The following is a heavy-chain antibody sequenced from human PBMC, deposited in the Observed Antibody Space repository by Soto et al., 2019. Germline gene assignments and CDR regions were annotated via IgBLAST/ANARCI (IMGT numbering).Heavy chain of an antibody. V-gene: IGHV3-23*01. CDR2: VSSRDGST. J-gene: IGHJ6*02. Sequence: DEKLLESGGGLIQSGGSLRLSCVGSGFNFNNYAMNWVRQAPGKGLDWVSGVSSRDGSTYCADSVKGRFIVSKDNSKNTLSLQMNSLRDEDTGVYYCGRVCATCDKGMDVWGQGTTVTVSS. D-gene: IGHD2-21*01. CDR1: GFNFNNYA. CDR3: GRVCATCDKGMDV.